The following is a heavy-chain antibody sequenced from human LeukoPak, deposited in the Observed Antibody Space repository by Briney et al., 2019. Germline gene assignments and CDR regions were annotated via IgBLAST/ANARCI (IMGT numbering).Heavy chain of an antibody. Sequence: SVKVSCKASGGTFSSYAISWVRQAPGQGLEWMGRIIPILGIANYAQKSQGRVTITADKSTSTAYMELSSLRSEDTAVYYCARLRYYYGMDVWGQGTTVTVSS. V-gene: IGHV1-69*04. CDR3: ARLRYYYGMDV. CDR1: GGTFSSYA. J-gene: IGHJ6*02. CDR2: IIPILGIA.